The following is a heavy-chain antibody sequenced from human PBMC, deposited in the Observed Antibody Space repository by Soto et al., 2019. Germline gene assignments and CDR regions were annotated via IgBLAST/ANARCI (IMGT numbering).Heavy chain of an antibody. CDR3: ARDLRWQAFWGLSHDSSEDLSYYGMDV. J-gene: IGHJ6*02. Sequence: GGSLRLSCAASGFTFSSYSMNWVRQAPGKGLEWVSYISSSSSTIYYADSVKGRFTISRDNAKNSLYLQMNSLRDEDTAVYYCARDLRWQAFWGLSHDSSEDLSYYGMDVWGQATTVTVSS. CDR1: GFTFSSYS. D-gene: IGHD3-22*01. CDR2: ISSSSSTI. V-gene: IGHV3-48*02.